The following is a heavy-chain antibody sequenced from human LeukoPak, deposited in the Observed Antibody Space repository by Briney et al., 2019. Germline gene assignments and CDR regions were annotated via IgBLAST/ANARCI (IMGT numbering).Heavy chain of an antibody. CDR3: ARDFIPMTVVVISTFAFDI. D-gene: IGHD3-22*01. Sequence: GASVKVSCRASGYNFNSYSISWIRRAPGQGLEWMGWISTYNGNTNYAQKLQGRVTMTTDTSTSTAYMELRSLRSDDTAVYYCARDFIPMTVVVISTFAFDIWGQGTMVTVSS. CDR2: ISTYNGNT. CDR1: GYNFNSYS. V-gene: IGHV1-18*01. J-gene: IGHJ3*02.